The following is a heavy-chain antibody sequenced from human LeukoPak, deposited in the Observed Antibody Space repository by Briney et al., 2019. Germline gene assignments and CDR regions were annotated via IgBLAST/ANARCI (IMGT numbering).Heavy chain of an antibody. CDR2: ISSSSTYI. CDR3: VRENHGSFDY. J-gene: IGHJ4*02. CDR1: GFSFSTYH. V-gene: IGHV3-21*01. Sequence: GGSLRLSCAASGFSFSTYHVNWVRQAPGKGLEWVSCISSSSTYIYYADSVRGRFAISRDNAKNSLYLQMNSLRADDTAVYYCVRENHGSFDYWGQGSLVTVSS. D-gene: IGHD1-14*01.